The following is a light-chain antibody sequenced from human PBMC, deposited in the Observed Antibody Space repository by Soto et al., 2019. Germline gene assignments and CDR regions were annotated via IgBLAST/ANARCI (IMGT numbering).Light chain of an antibody. CDR1: SSNIGNSA. V-gene: IGLV1-36*01. J-gene: IGLJ2*01. Sequence: QSVLSQPPSVSEAPGQRVTISRSGSSSNIGNSAVTWYQQLPGKAPKLLIFSDTLLPSGVSDRFSGSKSGTSASLAISGLQSEDESVYYCAAWDDSLNVVVFGGGTKLTVL. CDR2: SDT. CDR3: AAWDDSLNVVV.